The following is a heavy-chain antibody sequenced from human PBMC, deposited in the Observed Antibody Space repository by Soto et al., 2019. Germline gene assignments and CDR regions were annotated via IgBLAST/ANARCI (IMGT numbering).Heavy chain of an antibody. Sequence: GGSLRLSCAASGFTFSGYAMSWVRQAPGKGLEWVSIITSDGRTYYTDSVKGRFTISRDNSKNTVYLQMNSLRAEDTAVYYCAKDYSTVTTDPLSVVLFDYWGQGALVTVSS. D-gene: IGHD4-17*01. CDR2: ITSDGRT. CDR1: GFTFSGYA. J-gene: IGHJ4*02. CDR3: AKDYSTVTTDPLSVVLFDY. V-gene: IGHV3-23*01.